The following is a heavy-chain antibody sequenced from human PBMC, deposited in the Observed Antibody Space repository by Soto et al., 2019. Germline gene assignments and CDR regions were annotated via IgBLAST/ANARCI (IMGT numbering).Heavy chain of an antibody. Sequence: EVQLVESGGGLVQPGGSLRLSCAASGFTVSSNYMSWVRQAPGKGLEWVSVIYSGGSTYYADSVKGRFTISRHNSKNTLYLQMNSLRAEDTAVYYCLQSITMVRGVNSQLHSIDYWGQGTLVTVSS. CDR3: LQSITMVRGVNSQLHSIDY. V-gene: IGHV3-53*04. CDR1: GFTVSSNY. D-gene: IGHD3-10*01. J-gene: IGHJ4*02. CDR2: IYSGGST.